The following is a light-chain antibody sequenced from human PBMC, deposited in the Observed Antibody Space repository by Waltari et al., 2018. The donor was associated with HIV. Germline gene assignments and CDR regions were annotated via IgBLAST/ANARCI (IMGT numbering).Light chain of an antibody. CDR2: MNN. CDR3: AAWDASLSAWV. V-gene: IGLV1-47*01. J-gene: IGLJ3*02. CDR1: SSNIGSNY. Sequence: QSVLTQPPSASGTPGPRVTIPCSGRSSNIGSNYVYWYQQLPGTAPKLLIYMNNQRPSGVPDRFSGSKSGTSASLAISGLRSEDEADYYCAAWDASLSAWVFGGGTKLTVL.